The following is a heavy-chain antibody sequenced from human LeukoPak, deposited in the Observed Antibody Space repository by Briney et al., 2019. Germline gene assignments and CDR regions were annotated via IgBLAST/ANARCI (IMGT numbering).Heavy chain of an antibody. CDR1: GITLSDYG. CDR3: AKRGVVIRVILVGFHKEAYYFDS. D-gene: IGHD3-22*01. J-gene: IGHJ4*02. Sequence: GGSLRLSCAVSGITLSDYGMSWVRQAPGKGLEWVAGISGSGGGTTYADSVKGRFTISRDNPKNTLYLQMNSLRAEDTAVYFCAKRGVVIRVILVGFHKEAYYFDSWGQGALVTVSS. CDR2: ISGSGGGT. V-gene: IGHV3-23*01.